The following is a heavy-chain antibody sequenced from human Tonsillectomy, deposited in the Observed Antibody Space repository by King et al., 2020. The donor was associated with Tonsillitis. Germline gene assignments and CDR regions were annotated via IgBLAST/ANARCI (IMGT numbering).Heavy chain of an antibody. Sequence: QLQESGPGLVKPSETLSLTCTVSGGSVSSGPYSWTWIRQPPGKGLEWIGDIYYSGSTNYNPSLKSRVTISVDTSKNQFSLKLNSVTAADTAIYYCARRSRAVAGADYFDYWGQGTLVTVSS. CDR2: IYYSGST. V-gene: IGHV4-61*01. CDR3: ARRSRAVAGADYFDY. CDR1: GGSVSSGPYS. J-gene: IGHJ4*02. D-gene: IGHD6-19*01.